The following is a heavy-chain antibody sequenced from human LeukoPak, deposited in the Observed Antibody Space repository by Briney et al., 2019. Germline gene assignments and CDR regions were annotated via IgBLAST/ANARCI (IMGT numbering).Heavy chain of an antibody. Sequence: PGGSLRLSCAASGFTFSSYSMNWVRQDPGKGLEWVSSISSSSSYIYYADSVKGRFTISRDNAKNSLYLQMNSLRAEDTAVYYCARDPNLYYMDVWGKGTTVTVSS. V-gene: IGHV3-21*01. J-gene: IGHJ6*03. CDR1: GFTFSSYS. CDR2: ISSSSSYI. CDR3: ARDPNLYYMDV.